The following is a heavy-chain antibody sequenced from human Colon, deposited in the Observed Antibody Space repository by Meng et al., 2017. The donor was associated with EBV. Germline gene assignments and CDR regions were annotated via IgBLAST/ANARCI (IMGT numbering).Heavy chain of an antibody. V-gene: IGHV4-31*03. Sequence: QGPLQESGPGLVEPSQTLALTCTVSGGSIGSGGSYWSWIRQPPGKGLEWIGYIYYSGSTYYNPSLKSRVTISIDTSKNQFSLKLSSVTAADTAVYYCARGPSRWLQFSFDYWGQGTLVTVS. J-gene: IGHJ4*02. CDR2: IYYSGST. CDR3: ARGPSRWLQFSFDY. D-gene: IGHD5-24*01. CDR1: GGSIGSGGSY.